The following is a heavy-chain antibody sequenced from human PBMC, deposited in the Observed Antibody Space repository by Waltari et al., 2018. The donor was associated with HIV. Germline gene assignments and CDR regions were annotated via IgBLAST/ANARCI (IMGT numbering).Heavy chain of an antibody. V-gene: IGHV1-69*04. CDR1: GGTFSSYA. CDR3: ARGGGDYHKTLFGY. D-gene: IGHD2-21*02. Sequence: QVQLVQSGAEVKKPGSSVKVSCKASGGTFSSYAISWVRQAPGQGLEWMGRIIPILGIANYAQKFQGRVTITADKSTSTAYMELSSLRSEDTAVYYCARGGGDYHKTLFGYWGQGTLVTVSS. J-gene: IGHJ4*02. CDR2: IIPILGIA.